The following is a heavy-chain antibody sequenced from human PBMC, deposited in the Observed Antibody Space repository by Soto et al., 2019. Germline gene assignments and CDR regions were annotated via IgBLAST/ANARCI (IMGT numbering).Heavy chain of an antibody. CDR3: AKEGYYYSDAFDI. D-gene: IGHD3-22*01. Sequence: PGGSLRLSCAAAGFTFDDYAMHWVRQAPGKGLEWVSGISWNSGSIGYADSVKGRFTISRENAKNSLYLQMNSLRAEDTALYYCAKEGYYYSDAFDIWGQGTMVTASS. V-gene: IGHV3-9*01. J-gene: IGHJ3*02. CDR2: ISWNSGSI. CDR1: GFTFDDYA.